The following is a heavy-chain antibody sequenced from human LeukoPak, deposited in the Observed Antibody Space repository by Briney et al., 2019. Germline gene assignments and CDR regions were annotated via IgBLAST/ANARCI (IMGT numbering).Heavy chain of an antibody. D-gene: IGHD2-21*02. CDR1: GGSISSGSYY. J-gene: IGHJ3*02. CDR3: ARYLLTQDAFDI. Sequence: PSETLSLTCTVSGGSISSGSYYWSWIRQPAGKGLQWIGRIYTSGSTNYNPSLKSRVTISVDTSKNQFSLKLSSVTAADTAVYYCARYLLTQDAFDIWGQRTMVTVSS. V-gene: IGHV4-61*02. CDR2: IYTSGST.